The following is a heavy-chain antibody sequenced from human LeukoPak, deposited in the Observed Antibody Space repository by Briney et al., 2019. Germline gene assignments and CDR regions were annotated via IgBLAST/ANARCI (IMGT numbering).Heavy chain of an antibody. J-gene: IGHJ6*04. D-gene: IGHD5-12*01. CDR1: GGTFSSYA. Sequence: SVKVSCEASGGTFSSYAISWVRQAPGQGLEWMGGIIPIFGTANYAQKFQGRVTITADKSTSTAYMELSSLRSEDTAVYYCASPEGYSGYDHYYYGMDVWGKGTTVTVSS. V-gene: IGHV1-69*06. CDR2: IIPIFGTA. CDR3: ASPEGYSGYDHYYYGMDV.